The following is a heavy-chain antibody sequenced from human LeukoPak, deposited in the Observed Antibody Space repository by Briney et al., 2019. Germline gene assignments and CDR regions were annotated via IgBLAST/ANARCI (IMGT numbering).Heavy chain of an antibody. Sequence: PGVSLRLSCAASRFTFSSYSMNWVRQAPGKGLEWGTSISSSSSYIYYADSVKGRFTISRDNAKNSLYLQMNSLRAEDTAVYYCARDEEWSYSYWGQGTLVTVSS. D-gene: IGHD1-26*01. J-gene: IGHJ4*02. CDR1: RFTFSSYS. CDR3: ARDEEWSYSY. CDR2: ISSSSSYI. V-gene: IGHV3-21*01.